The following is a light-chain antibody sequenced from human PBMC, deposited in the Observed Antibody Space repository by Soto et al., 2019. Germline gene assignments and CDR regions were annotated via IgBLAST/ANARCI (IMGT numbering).Light chain of an antibody. CDR2: EAS. CDR3: QQRFNFLT. Sequence: EIVLTQSPATLSLSPGERATLSCRASQSIATYLAWYQQKPGQAPRLLIYEASNRVTGVPARFSGSGSGTDFTLSISSLEPEDFAVYCCQQRFNFLTFGGGTKVEIK. V-gene: IGKV3-11*01. CDR1: QSIATY. J-gene: IGKJ4*01.